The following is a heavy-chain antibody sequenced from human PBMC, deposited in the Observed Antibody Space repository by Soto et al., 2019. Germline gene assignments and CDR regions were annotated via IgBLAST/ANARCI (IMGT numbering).Heavy chain of an antibody. CDR1: GFTFSNAW. V-gene: IGHV3-15*01. J-gene: IGHJ6*02. CDR3: TTDRLSTGNYYYYGMDV. D-gene: IGHD1-1*01. CDR2: IKSKTDGGTT. Sequence: GGSLRLSCAASGFTFSNAWMSWVRQAPGKGLEWVGRIKSKTDGGTTDYAAPVKGRFTISRDDSKNTLYLQMNSLKTEDTALYYCTTDRLSTGNYYYYGMDVWGQGTTVTVSS.